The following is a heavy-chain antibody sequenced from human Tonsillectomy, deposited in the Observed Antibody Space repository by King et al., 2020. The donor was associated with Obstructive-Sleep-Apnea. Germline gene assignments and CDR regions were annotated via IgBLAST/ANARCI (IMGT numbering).Heavy chain of an antibody. CDR1: GFTFSSYS. J-gene: IGHJ6*02. Sequence: VQLVESGGGLVKPGGSLRLSCAASGFTFSSYSMNWVRQAPGKGLEWVSSISSSSSYIYYADSVKGRFTISRGNAKNSLYLQMNSLRAEDTAVYYCASAIFGVLGGYYGMDVWGQGTTVTVSS. D-gene: IGHD3-3*01. CDR2: ISSSSSYI. V-gene: IGHV3-21*01. CDR3: ASAIFGVLGGYYGMDV.